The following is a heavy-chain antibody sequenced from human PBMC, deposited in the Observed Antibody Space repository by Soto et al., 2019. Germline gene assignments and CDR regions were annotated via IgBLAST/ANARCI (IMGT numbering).Heavy chain of an antibody. CDR2: ISYDGSNK. V-gene: IGHV3-30*18. CDR3: AKDQRTVTTLIFDY. J-gene: IGHJ4*02. D-gene: IGHD4-17*01. Sequence: PGGSLRLSCAASGFSFSSYGMHWVRQAPGKGLEWVAVISYDGSNKYYADSVKGRFTISRDNSKNTLYLQMNSLRAEDTAVYYCAKDQRTVTTLIFDYWGQGTLVTVSS. CDR1: GFSFSSYG.